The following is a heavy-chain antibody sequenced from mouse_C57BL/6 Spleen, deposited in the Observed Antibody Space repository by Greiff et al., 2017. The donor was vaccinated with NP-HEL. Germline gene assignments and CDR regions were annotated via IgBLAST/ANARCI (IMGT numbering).Heavy chain of an antibody. CDR2: VYPGSGSI. J-gene: IGHJ4*01. D-gene: IGHD1-1*01. Sequence: VQLQQSGAELVKPGASVKLSCKASGYTFTEYTIHWVKQRAGQGLEWIGWVYPGSGSIKYNEKFKDKATLTADKSSSTVYMELSRLTSEDSAVYFCARHEEGFRGTTVVGGMDYWGQGTSVTVSS. V-gene: IGHV1-62-2*01. CDR3: ARHEEGFRGTTVVGGMDY. CDR1: GYTFTEYT.